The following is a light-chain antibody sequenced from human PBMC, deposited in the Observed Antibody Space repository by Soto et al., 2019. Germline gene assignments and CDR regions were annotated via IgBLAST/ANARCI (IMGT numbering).Light chain of an antibody. CDR1: SSNIGSNT. J-gene: IGLJ3*02. V-gene: IGLV1-44*01. CDR3: AAWDDRLNGGV. CDR2: SNN. Sequence: QSVLTQPPSASGTPGQRVTISCSGSSSNIGSNTVNWYQQLPGTAPKLLSYSNNQRPSGVPDRFSGSKSGTSASLAISWLQSEDEADYYCAAWDDRLNGGVFGGGTKLTVL.